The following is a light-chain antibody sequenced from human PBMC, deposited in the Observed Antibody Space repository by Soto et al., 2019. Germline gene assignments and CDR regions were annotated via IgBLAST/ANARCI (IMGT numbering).Light chain of an antibody. CDR3: SSYTSSSTRCV. CDR1: SSDVGGYNY. V-gene: IGLV2-14*01. J-gene: IGLJ1*01. Sequence: QSARTQPGSVSGSPGQAITISCTGTSSDVGGYNYVSWYQQHPGKAPKLMIYDVSNRPSGVSNRFSGSKSGNTASLTISGLQAEDEADYYCSSYTSSSTRCVFGTGTKVTVL. CDR2: DVS.